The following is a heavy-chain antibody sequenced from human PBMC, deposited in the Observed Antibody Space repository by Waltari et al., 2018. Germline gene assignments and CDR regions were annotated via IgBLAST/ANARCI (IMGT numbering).Heavy chain of an antibody. CDR3: ATLQTTVSANPVDY. CDR1: GYTLTELS. Sequence: QVQLVQSGAEVKKPGASVKVSCKVSGYTLTELSMHWVRQAPGKGLEWMGGLEPEDGETIYAQKFQGRVTMTEDTSTDTAYMELSSLRSEDTAVYYCATLQTTVSANPVDYWGQGTLVTVSS. D-gene: IGHD4-17*01. CDR2: LEPEDGET. V-gene: IGHV1-24*01. J-gene: IGHJ4*02.